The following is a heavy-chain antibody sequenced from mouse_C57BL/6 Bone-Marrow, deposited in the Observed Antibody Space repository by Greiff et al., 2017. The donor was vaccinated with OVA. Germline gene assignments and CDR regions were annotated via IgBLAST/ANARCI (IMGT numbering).Heavy chain of an antibody. CDR1: GYTFTSYT. D-gene: IGHD2-1*01. V-gene: IGHV1-4*01. Sequence: VKLMESGAELARPGASVKMSCKASGYTFTSYTMHWVKQRPGQGLEWIGYINPSSGYTKYNQKFKDKATLTADKSSSTAYMQLSSLTSEDSAVYYCARLDYYGAMDYWGQGTSVTVSS. J-gene: IGHJ4*01. CDR2: INPSSGYT. CDR3: ARLDYYGAMDY.